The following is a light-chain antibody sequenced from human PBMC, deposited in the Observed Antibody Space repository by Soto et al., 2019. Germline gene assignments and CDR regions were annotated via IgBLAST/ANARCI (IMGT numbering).Light chain of an antibody. V-gene: IGLV2-14*01. J-gene: IGLJ1*01. CDR2: EVT. Sequence: QSVLTQPASVSGSPGQSITISCAGTSSDVGGYNYVSWYQQHPGKAPKLMIYEVTNRPSGVSNRFSGSKSGNTASLTISGLQAEDAADYYCISYSSSSTLYVIGTGTKVTVL. CDR1: SSDVGGYNY. CDR3: ISYSSSSTLYV.